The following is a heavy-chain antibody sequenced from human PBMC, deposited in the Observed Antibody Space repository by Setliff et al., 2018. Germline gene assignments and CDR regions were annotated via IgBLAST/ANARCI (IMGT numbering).Heavy chain of an antibody. Sequence: APVKVSCKASGYTFTNYGINWVRQAPGQRLEWVGWISAYNGDTNYAQKFQGRVTMTADRSTSTAYMELRSLKSDDTAVYFCARCLPFLSGYERGAFDYWGQGTLVTVSS. CDR2: ISAYNGDT. J-gene: IGHJ4*02. D-gene: IGHD5-12*01. CDR1: GYTFTNYG. CDR3: ARCLPFLSGYERGAFDY. V-gene: IGHV1-18*01.